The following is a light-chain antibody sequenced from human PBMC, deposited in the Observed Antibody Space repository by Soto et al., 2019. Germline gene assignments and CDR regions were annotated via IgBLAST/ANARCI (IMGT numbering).Light chain of an antibody. CDR1: QDIANY. CDR2: ATS. V-gene: IGKV1-9*01. Sequence: DIQLTQSPSFLSASVGDRVTITCRASQDIANYLAWYQQKPGKAPKFLIYATSTFQSGLPSRFSGSGSGTEFPLTISSLQTEDFATYYCQKVNSYPLTFGGGTKVEIK. J-gene: IGKJ4*01. CDR3: QKVNSYPLT.